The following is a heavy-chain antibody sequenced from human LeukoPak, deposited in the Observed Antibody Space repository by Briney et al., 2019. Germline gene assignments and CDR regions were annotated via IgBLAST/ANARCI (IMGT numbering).Heavy chain of an antibody. Sequence: ASVKVSCKASGYTFTSYFMHWVRQAPGQGLEWMGIINPSGGSTSYAQKFQGRVTMTRDTSISTAYMELSRLRSDDTAVYYCARLHYYDSSGYANDYWGQGTLVTVSS. CDR3: ARLHYYDSSGYANDY. V-gene: IGHV1-46*01. CDR1: GYTFTSYF. CDR2: INPSGGST. J-gene: IGHJ4*02. D-gene: IGHD3-22*01.